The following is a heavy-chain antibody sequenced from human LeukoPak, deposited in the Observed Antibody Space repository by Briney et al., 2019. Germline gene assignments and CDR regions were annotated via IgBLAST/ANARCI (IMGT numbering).Heavy chain of an antibody. Sequence: GGSLRLSCAASGFTFSSYSMKWVRQAPGKRVEWVSSISSSSSYIYYADSVKGRFTISRDNAKNSLYLQMNSLRAEDTAVYYCAREVGYGGTFDYWGQGTLVTVSS. V-gene: IGHV3-21*01. CDR2: ISSSSSYI. CDR3: AREVGYGGTFDY. D-gene: IGHD4-23*01. J-gene: IGHJ4*02. CDR1: GFTFSSYS.